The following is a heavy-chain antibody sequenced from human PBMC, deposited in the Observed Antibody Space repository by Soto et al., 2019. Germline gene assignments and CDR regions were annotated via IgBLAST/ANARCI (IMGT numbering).Heavy chain of an antibody. Sequence: SATHCITCTVAGGYLSSHDWTCIRQSPGKGLEWIGYVYFSGNTNYNPSLKSRVTISIDTSKNQFSLRLASVTAADTAFYYCGSVRPSGYVLSWGQGTLVTAPQ. D-gene: IGHD6-25*01. CDR3: GSVRPSGYVLS. CDR2: VYFSGNT. V-gene: IGHV4-59*11. J-gene: IGHJ5*02. CDR1: GGYLSSHD.